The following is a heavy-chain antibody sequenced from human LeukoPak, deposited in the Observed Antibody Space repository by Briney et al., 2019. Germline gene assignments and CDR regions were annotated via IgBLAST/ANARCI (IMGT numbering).Heavy chain of an antibody. CDR2: IYSGGST. V-gene: IGHV3-53*01. Sequence: GGSLRLSCAASGFTVSSNYMSWVRQAPGKGLEWVSVIYSGGSTYYADSVKGRFTISRDNSKNTLYLQMNSLRAEDTAVYYCARDSPDYGMDVWGQGTTVTVSS. CDR1: GFTVSSNY. J-gene: IGHJ6*02. CDR3: ARDSPDYGMDV.